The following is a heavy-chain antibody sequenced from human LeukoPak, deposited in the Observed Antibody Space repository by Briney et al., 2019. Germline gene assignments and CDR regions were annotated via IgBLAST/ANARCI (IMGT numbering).Heavy chain of an antibody. CDR2: INSVGTST. CDR1: GFTLRSYG. CDR3: ARDLQTSSVDFDY. V-gene: IGHV3-74*01. D-gene: IGHD6-6*01. J-gene: IGHJ4*02. Sequence: GGSLRLSCEVSGFTLRSYGMHWVRQAPGKGLVWVSRINSVGTSTSYADSVKGRFTISRDNAKNTLYLQMNSLRAEDTAIYHCARDLQTSSVDFDYWGQGTLVTVSS.